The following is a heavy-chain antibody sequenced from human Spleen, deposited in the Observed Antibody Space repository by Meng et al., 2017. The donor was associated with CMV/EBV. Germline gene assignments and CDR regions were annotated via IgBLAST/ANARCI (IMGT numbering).Heavy chain of an antibody. D-gene: IGHD3-16*02. CDR3: ARDGYDYVWGSYRPFDY. V-gene: IGHV4-31*02. Sequence: SISSGGYYWSWIRQNPGKGLEWIGYIYYSGSTYYNPSLKSRVTISVDTSKNQFSLKLSSVTAADTAVYYCARDGYDYVWGSYRPFDYWGQGTLVTVSS. CDR2: IYYSGST. CDR1: SISSGGYY. J-gene: IGHJ4*02.